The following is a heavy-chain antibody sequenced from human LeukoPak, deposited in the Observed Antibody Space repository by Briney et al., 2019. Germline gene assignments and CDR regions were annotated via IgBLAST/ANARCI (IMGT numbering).Heavy chain of an antibody. V-gene: IGHV4-34*01. D-gene: IGHD5-24*01. CDR1: GESFNTFY. J-gene: IGHJ4*02. Sequence: SETLSLTCAIYGESFNTFYWGWVRQPPGKGLEWIGEVDHRGKTSSNPSLKSRVTISVDTSKNQFSLKLSSVTAADTAVYYCAVEMATISFWGQGTLVTVSS. CDR3: AVEMATISF. CDR2: VDHRGKT.